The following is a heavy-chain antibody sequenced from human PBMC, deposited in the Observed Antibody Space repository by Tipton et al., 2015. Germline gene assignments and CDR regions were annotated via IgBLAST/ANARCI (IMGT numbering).Heavy chain of an antibody. Sequence: SLRLSCAASEVTVSSNYMSWVRQAPGKGLEWVSVIYTGGSTYYGDSVKGRFTISRDNSQNTLYLQMNSLRAEDTAVYYCARDLRRCSGGSCFGYGMDVWGQGTTVTVSS. CDR1: EVTVSSNY. J-gene: IGHJ6*02. CDR3: ARDLRRCSGGSCFGYGMDV. D-gene: IGHD2-15*01. CDR2: IYTGGST. V-gene: IGHV3-53*01.